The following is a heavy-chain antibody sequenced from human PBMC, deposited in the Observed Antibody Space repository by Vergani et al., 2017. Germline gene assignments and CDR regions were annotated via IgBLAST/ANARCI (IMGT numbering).Heavy chain of an antibody. D-gene: IGHD1/OR15-1a*01. V-gene: IGHV4-59*01. J-gene: IGHJ5*02. CDR3: ARAQREQYNWFDP. CDR2: IYYSGST. CDR1: GGSISSYY. Sequence: QLQLQESGPGLVKPSETLSLTCTVSGGSISSYYWSWIRQPPGKGLEWIGYIYYSGSTNYNPSLKSRVTISVDTSKNQFSLKLSSVTAADTAVYYCARAQREQYNWFDPWGQGTLVTVSS.